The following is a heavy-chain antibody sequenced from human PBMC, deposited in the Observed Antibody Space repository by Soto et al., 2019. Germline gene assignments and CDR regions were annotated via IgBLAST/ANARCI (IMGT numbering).Heavy chain of an antibody. Sequence: SQTLSLTCAVSGYSISSNYYWGWIRQPPGKGLKWIGSIYHRGSTYYSPSLWTRVAISAGSSKSQFSLKLTSVTAADTAVYYCVSGGRGDAFDIWGQGTMVTVPS. CDR3: VSGGRGDAFDI. CDR1: GYSISSNYY. CDR2: IYHRGST. J-gene: IGHJ3*02. V-gene: IGHV4-38-2*01. D-gene: IGHD3-10*01.